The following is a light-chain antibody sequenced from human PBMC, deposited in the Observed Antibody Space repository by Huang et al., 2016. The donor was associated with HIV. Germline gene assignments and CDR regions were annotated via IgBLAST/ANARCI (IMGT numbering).Light chain of an antibody. CDR1: QSVSTN. J-gene: IGKJ4*01. CDR2: GAS. Sequence: EIVMTQSPATLSVSPGDRATFSCRASQSVSTNLAWYQHKPGQSPRLLIYGASTRATGIPARFSGSGSGTEFTLTISSLQSEDFAVYYCQQYNNWPPLTFGGGTKVEIK. V-gene: IGKV3D-15*01. CDR3: QQYNNWPPLT.